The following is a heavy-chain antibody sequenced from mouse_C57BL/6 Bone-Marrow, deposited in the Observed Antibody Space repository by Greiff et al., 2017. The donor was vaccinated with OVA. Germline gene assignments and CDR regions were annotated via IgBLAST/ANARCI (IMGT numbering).Heavy chain of an antibody. D-gene: IGHD1-1*01. Sequence: VQLQQSGAELVRPGASVKLSCTASGFNIKDDYMHWVKQRPEQGLEWIGWIDPENGDTEYASKFQGKATITADTSSNTAYLQLSSLTSEDTAVYYCTTHYGSSYEAWFAYWGQGTLVTVSA. CDR1: GFNIKDDY. CDR2: IDPENGDT. CDR3: TTHYGSSYEAWFAY. V-gene: IGHV14-4*01. J-gene: IGHJ3*01.